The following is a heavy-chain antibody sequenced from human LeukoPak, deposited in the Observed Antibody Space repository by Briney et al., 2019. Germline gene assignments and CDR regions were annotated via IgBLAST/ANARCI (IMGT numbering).Heavy chain of an antibody. D-gene: IGHD2-15*01. CDR1: GFTFSSYA. V-gene: IGHV3-23*01. CDR3: AKDLTVVVVAAISLPNYYGMDV. CDR2: ISGSGGST. J-gene: IGHJ6*02. Sequence: PGGSLRLSCAASGFTFSSYAMSWVRQAPGKGLGWVSAISGSGGSTYYADSVKGRFTISRDNSKNTLYLQMNSLRAEDTAVYYCAKDLTVVVVAAISLPNYYGMDVWGQGTTVTVSS.